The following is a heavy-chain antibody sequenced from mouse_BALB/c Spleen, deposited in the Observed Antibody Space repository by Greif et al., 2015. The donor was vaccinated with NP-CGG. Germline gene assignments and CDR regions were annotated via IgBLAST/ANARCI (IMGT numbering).Heavy chain of an antibody. Sequence: EVKLVESGPELVKPGASVKMSCKASGYTFTSYVMHWVKQKPGQGLEWIGYINPYNDGTKYNEKFKGKATLTSDKSSSTAYMELSSLTSEDSAVYYCATTGFAYWGQGTLVTVSA. CDR3: ATTGFAY. J-gene: IGHJ3*01. CDR2: INPYNDGT. V-gene: IGHV1-14*01. CDR1: GYTFTSYV.